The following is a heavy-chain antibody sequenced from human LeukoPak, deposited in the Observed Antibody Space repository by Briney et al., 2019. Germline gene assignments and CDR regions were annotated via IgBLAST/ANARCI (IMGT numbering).Heavy chain of an antibody. D-gene: IGHD5-12*01. CDR2: INSDGSSI. CDR3: AREGRVSGYDFDS. Sequence: GGSLRLSCAASGFTFSSYWMHWVRHDPGKGLVWVSRINSDGSSITYADSVKGRLTISRDDAKNTLYLQMNSLGVEDTAVYYCAREGRVSGYDFDSWGQGTLVTVSS. J-gene: IGHJ4*02. V-gene: IGHV3-74*03. CDR1: GFTFSSYW.